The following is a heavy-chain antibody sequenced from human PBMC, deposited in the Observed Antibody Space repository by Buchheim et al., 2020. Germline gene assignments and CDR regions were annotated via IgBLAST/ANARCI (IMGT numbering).Heavy chain of an antibody. V-gene: IGHV4-61*01. CDR2: SYDTGST. CDR3: ARESRYSYGFGNY. D-gene: IGHD5-18*01. Sequence: QVQLQESGPGLVKPSETLSLTCTVSGDSVSSSSYYWSWIRQPPRKGLEWIGYSYDTGSTNYNPSLKSRVTISVETAKNKCSLKLSSVTAADTAVYYCARESRYSYGFGNYWGQGTL. CDR1: GDSVSSSSYY. J-gene: IGHJ4*02.